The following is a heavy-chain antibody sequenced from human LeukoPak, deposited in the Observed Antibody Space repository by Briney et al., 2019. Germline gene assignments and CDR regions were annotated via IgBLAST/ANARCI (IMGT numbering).Heavy chain of an antibody. CDR2: IYHSGST. J-gene: IGHJ4*02. CDR3: ASRAPRDNFNRYLPIDC. Sequence: SETLSLTCAVAGASISNSNWWTWVRQPPGKGLEWIGEIYHSGSTNYKPSLKSRATISVDKSKNQFSLKLSSVTAADTAVYYCASRAPRDNFNRYLPIDCWGQGTLVTVSS. V-gene: IGHV4-4*02. CDR1: GASISNSNW. D-gene: IGHD1-20*01.